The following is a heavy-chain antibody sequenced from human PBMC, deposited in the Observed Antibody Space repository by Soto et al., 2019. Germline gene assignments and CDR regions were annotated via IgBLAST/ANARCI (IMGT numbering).Heavy chain of an antibody. J-gene: IGHJ4*02. CDR3: ARGRYCSGGSCYLTPTDY. CDR2: IYYSGST. Sequence: QLQLQESGPGLVKPSETLSLTCTVSGGSISSSSYYWGWIRQPPGKGLEWIGSIYYSGSTYYNPSLKRRVTISVDTSKNQFSLKLRSVTAADTAVYYCARGRYCSGGSCYLTPTDYWGQGTLVTVSS. D-gene: IGHD2-15*01. CDR1: GGSISSSSYY. V-gene: IGHV4-39*01.